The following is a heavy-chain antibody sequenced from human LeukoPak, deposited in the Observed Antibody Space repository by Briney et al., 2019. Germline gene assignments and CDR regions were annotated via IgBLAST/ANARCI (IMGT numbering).Heavy chain of an antibody. CDR2: ISSSSSYI. Sequence: GGSLRLSCAASGFTFSSYSMNWVRQAPGKGLEWVSSISSSSSYIYYADSVKGRFTISRDNAKNSLYLQMNSLRAEDTAVYYCARDSGVTYYYDSGGYSDAFDIWGQGTMVTVSS. D-gene: IGHD3-22*01. CDR3: ARDSGVTYYYDSGGYSDAFDI. J-gene: IGHJ3*02. CDR1: GFTFSSYS. V-gene: IGHV3-21*01.